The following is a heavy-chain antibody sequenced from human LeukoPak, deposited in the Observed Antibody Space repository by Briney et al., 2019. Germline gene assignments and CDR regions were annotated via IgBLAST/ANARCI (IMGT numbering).Heavy chain of an antibody. V-gene: IGHV3-48*01. CDR1: GFTFDDYA. J-gene: IGHJ4*02. CDR2: ISSSSSTI. Sequence: GGSLRLSCAASGFTFDDYAMNWVRQAPGKGLEWVSYISSSSSTIYYADSVKGRFTISRDNAKNSLYLQMNSLRAEDTAVYYCAALYCSSTSCYKYYFDYWGQGTLVTVSS. D-gene: IGHD2-2*02. CDR3: AALYCSSTSCYKYYFDY.